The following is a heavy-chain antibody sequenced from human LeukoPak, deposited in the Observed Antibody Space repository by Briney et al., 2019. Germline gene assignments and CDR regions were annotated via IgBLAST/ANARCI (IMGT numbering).Heavy chain of an antibody. J-gene: IGHJ4*02. V-gene: IGHV3-30-3*01. CDR1: GFTFSSYA. CDR2: ISYDGSNK. D-gene: IGHD5-24*01. Sequence: GRSLRLSCAVSGFTFSSYAMHWVRQAPGKGLEWVAVISYDGSNKYYADSVKGRFTISRDNSKNTLYLQMNSLRAEDTAVYYCARELDGYNWGDYWGQGTLVTVSS. CDR3: ARELDGYNWGDY.